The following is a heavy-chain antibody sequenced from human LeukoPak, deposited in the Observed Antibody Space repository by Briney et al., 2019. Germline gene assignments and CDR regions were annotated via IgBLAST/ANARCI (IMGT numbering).Heavy chain of an antibody. CDR1: GYTFTSYA. CDR3: AIVLWGPADAKGQFDY. CDR2: IKTNTGNP. D-gene: IGHD3-16*01. Sequence: ASVKVSCKASGYTFTSYAMNWVRQAPGQGLEWMGWIKTNTGNPTYAQGFTGRFVFSLDTSVSTADLQISSLKAEDTAVYYCAIVLWGPADAKGQFDYRGRGTLVTVSS. J-gene: IGHJ4*02. V-gene: IGHV7-4-1*02.